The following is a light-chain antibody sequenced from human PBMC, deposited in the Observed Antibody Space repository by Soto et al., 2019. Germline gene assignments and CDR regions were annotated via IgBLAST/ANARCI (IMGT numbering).Light chain of an antibody. V-gene: IGKV1-33*01. J-gene: IGKJ4*01. CDR1: QDISNY. CDR2: DAS. Sequence: DIQMTQSPSSLSASVGDRVTITCQASQDISNYLNWYQQKPGKDPKLLIYDASNLETRVPSRFSGSGSGTDFTFTISSLQPEDIATYYCQPYDNLPLTFGGGTKVEIK. CDR3: QPYDNLPLT.